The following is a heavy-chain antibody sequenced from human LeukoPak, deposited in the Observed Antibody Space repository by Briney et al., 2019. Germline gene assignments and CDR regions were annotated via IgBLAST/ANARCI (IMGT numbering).Heavy chain of an antibody. Sequence: ASVKVSCKASGCTFTSYDINWVRQATGQGLEWMGWMNPNSGDTGYAQKFQGRVTMTRNTSISTAYMELSSLRSEDTAVYYCARSLRFLEWAPYYGMDVWGQGTTVTVSS. J-gene: IGHJ6*02. CDR2: MNPNSGDT. CDR1: GCTFTSYD. D-gene: IGHD3-3*01. V-gene: IGHV1-8*01. CDR3: ARSLRFLEWAPYYGMDV.